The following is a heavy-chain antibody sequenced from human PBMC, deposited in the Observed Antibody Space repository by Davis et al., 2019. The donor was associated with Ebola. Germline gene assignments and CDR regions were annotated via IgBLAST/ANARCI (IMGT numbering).Heavy chain of an antibody. CDR2: ISYDAGKK. CDR1: GFTFSTHG. Sequence: GESLKISCAASGFTFSTHGMHWVRQAPGKGLEWVALISYDAGKKDYADSAKGRFTISRDNSKNTVYLQMNSLRAEDTAVYYCTRHVSGDFWYFDLWGRGTLVTVSS. V-gene: IGHV3-30*03. J-gene: IGHJ2*01. CDR3: TRHVSGDFWYFDL. D-gene: IGHD4-17*01.